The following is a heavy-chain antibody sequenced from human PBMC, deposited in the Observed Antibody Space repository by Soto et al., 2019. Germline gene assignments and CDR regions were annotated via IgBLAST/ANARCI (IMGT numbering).Heavy chain of an antibody. CDR2: IYYSGST. CDR1: GGSISSYY. J-gene: IGHJ4*02. V-gene: IGHV4-59*01. Sequence: SETLSLTCTVSGGSISSYYWSWIRQPPGKGLEWIGYIYYSGSTNYNPSLKSRVTISVDTSKNQFSLKLSSVTAADTAVHYCARAYGGYADYWGQGALVTSPQ. CDR3: ARAYGGYADY. D-gene: IGHD5-12*01.